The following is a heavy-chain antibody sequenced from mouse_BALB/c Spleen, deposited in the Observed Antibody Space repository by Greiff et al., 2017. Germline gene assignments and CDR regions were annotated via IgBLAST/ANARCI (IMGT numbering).Heavy chain of an antibody. CDR2: IYPGDGST. V-gene: IGHV1S56*01. J-gene: IGHJ2*01. Sequence: QVQLQQPGAELVRPGASVKLSCKASGYTFTSYDINWVKQRPGQGLEWIGWIYPGDGSTKYNEKFKGKATLTADKSSSTAYMQLSSLTSENSAVYFCARGDYFDYWGQGTTLTVSS. CDR3: ARGDYFDY. CDR1: GYTFTSYD.